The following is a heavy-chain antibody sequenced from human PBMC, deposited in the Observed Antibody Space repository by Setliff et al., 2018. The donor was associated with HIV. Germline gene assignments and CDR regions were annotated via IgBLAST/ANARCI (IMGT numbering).Heavy chain of an antibody. V-gene: IGHV4-61*09. D-gene: IGHD3-22*01. CDR2: VYTSGSI. CDR1: GGSIGSGSYY. Sequence: KPSETLSLTCTVSGGSIGSGSYYWNWIRQPAGKGPEWIGHVYTSGSINYNPSLKSRVALSVDTTKNQLSLRVYSVIAADTAVYYCARGSYYDSSNYHHRRAFDIWGQGTMVTVSS. J-gene: IGHJ3*02. CDR3: ARGSYYDSSNYHHRRAFDI.